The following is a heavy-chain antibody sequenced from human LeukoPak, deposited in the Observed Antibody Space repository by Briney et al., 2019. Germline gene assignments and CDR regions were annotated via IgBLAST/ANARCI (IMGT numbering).Heavy chain of an antibody. J-gene: IGHJ5*02. CDR3: ARSPGIAAAGTEDNWFDP. D-gene: IGHD6-13*01. V-gene: IGHV1-2*04. CDR1: GYTFTGYY. Sequence: AASVKVSCKASGYTFTGYYMHWVRQAPGQGLEWMGWINPNSGGTNYAQKFQGWVTMTRDTSISTAYMELSRLRSDDTAVYYCARSPGIAAAGTEDNWFDPWGQGTLVTVSS. CDR2: INPNSGGT.